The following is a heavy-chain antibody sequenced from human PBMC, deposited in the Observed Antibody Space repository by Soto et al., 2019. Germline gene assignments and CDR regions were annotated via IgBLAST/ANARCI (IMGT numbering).Heavy chain of an antibody. D-gene: IGHD3-3*01. Sequence: QVQLQESGPGLVNPSPTLSLTCTVSGDSSSTGGVYWSLIRQRPGKGLEWMGYIYRSVNAYYNPALETRLTISLGTAKNTLYPTVSSVTAANTAVYYWARKNDFSSSSYNSPSLDVGGQGPTVIVSS. V-gene: IGHV4-31*03. CDR1: GDSSSTGGVY. CDR3: ARKNDFSSSSYNSPSLDV. J-gene: IGHJ6*02. CDR2: IYRSVNA.